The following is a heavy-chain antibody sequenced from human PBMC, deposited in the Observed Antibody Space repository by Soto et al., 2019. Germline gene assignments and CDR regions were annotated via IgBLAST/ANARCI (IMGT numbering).Heavy chain of an antibody. D-gene: IGHD3-3*02. V-gene: IGHV4-34*01. Sequence: SETLSLTCAVYGGSFSGYYWSWIRQPPGKGLEWIGEINHSGSTNYNPSLKSRVTISVDTSKNQFSLKLSSVTAADTAVYYCARGGRQRFWSGYYTRNFDYWGQGTLVTVSS. CDR1: GGSFSGYY. CDR3: ARGGRQRFWSGYYTRNFDY. J-gene: IGHJ4*02. CDR2: INHSGST.